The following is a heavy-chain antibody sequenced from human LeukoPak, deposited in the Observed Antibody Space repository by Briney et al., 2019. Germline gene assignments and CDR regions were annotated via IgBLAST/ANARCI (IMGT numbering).Heavy chain of an antibody. CDR1: GFTFSTYW. D-gene: IGHD2-2*02. V-gene: IGHV3-74*01. CDR2: INSDGSST. J-gene: IGHJ6*03. CDR3: ARAPAGPRYNYYYMGV. Sequence: GGSLRLSCAASGFTFSTYWMHWVRQAPGKGLVRVSRINSDGSSTSYAGSVRGRFTIPRDNTKNTLYLQMNSLGVEDTAVFYCARAPAGPRYNYYYMGVWGKGTTVTVSS.